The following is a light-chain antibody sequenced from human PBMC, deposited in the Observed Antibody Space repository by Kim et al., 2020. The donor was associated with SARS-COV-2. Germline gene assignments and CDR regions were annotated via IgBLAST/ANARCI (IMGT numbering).Light chain of an antibody. CDR2: DAS. V-gene: IGKV3-11*01. CDR3: QQRSSWPPYT. CDR1: QSVSSY. Sequence: EIVLTQSPATLSLSLGERATLSCRASQSVSSYLAWYQQKPGQAPRLLIYDASNRATGIPARFSGSGSGTDFTLTISSLEPEDFAVYYCQQRSSWPPYTFGQGTKLEI. J-gene: IGKJ2*01.